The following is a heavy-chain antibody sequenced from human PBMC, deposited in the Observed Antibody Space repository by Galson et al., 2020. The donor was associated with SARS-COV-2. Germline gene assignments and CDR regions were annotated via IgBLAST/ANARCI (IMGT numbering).Heavy chain of an antibody. D-gene: IGHD4-17*01. Sequence: QAGGSLRLSCAASGFTFSSYGMHWVRQAPGKGLEWVAVIWYDGSNKYYADSVKGRFTISRDNSKNTLYLQMTSLRAEDTAVYYCASNYGDYESYYGMDVWGQGTTVTVSS. CDR2: IWYDGSNK. CDR3: ASNYGDYESYYGMDV. CDR1: GFTFSSYG. J-gene: IGHJ6*02. V-gene: IGHV3-33*01.